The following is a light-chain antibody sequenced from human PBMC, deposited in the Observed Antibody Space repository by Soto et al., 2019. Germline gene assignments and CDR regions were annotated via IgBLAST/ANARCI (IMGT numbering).Light chain of an antibody. J-gene: IGLJ1*01. CDR2: DVS. CDR3: SSYRTSNTRQIV. Sequence: QSALTQPASVSGSPGQSIIISCTGTSSDVGGYNYVSWYQHHPGKAPKLMIYDVSNRPSGVSNRFSGSKSGNTASLSISGLQPEDEADYYCSSYRTSNTRQIVCGTGTKVTVL. CDR1: SSDVGGYNY. V-gene: IGLV2-14*03.